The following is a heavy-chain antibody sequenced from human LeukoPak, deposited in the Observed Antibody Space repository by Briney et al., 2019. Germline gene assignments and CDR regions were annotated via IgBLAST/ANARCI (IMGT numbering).Heavy chain of an antibody. Sequence: GGSLRLSCAASGFTVSSNCMSWVRQAPGKGLEWVSVIYSGGSTYYADSVKGRFTISRDNSKNTLYLQMNSLRAEDTAVYYCARGPYYYDSSGYPPPFDYWGQGTLVTVSS. CDR3: ARGPYYYDSSGYPPPFDY. J-gene: IGHJ4*02. CDR2: IYSGGST. D-gene: IGHD3-22*01. V-gene: IGHV3-53*01. CDR1: GFTVSSNC.